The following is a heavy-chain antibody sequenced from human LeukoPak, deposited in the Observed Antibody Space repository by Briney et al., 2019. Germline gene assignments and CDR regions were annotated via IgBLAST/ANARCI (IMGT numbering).Heavy chain of an antibody. Sequence: GGSLGLSCAASGFTFSSYEMNWVRQAPGKGLEWVSYISSSGSTIFYADSVKGRFTISRDNAKNSLYIQMNSLRAEDTAVYYCAGGWFGGEHFWGQGTLVTVSS. CDR1: GFTFSSYE. CDR3: AGGWFGGEHF. J-gene: IGHJ4*02. D-gene: IGHD3-16*01. CDR2: ISSSGSTI. V-gene: IGHV3-48*03.